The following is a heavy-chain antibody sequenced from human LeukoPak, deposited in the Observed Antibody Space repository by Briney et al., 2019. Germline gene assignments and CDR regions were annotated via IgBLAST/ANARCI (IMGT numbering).Heavy chain of an antibody. CDR2: ISSSGDVT. J-gene: IGHJ5*02. V-gene: IGHV3-23*01. Sequence: GGSLRLSCAASGFTFSSYAMSWVRQAPGKGLAWVSAISSSGDVTKYADSAKSRFTISRDNSKNTVYLQMNSLRAEDTAVYYSAKGGVYSGYAFDPWGQGTLVTVSS. CDR3: AKGGVYSGYAFDP. CDR1: GFTFSSYA. D-gene: IGHD5-12*01.